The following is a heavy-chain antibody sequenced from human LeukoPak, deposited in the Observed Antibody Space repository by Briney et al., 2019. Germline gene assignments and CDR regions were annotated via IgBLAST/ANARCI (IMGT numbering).Heavy chain of an antibody. CDR3: ARVDWAAAAYYFDY. CDR1: GYTFTSYG. J-gene: IGHJ4*02. D-gene: IGHD6-13*01. Sequence: ASVKVSCKASGYTFTSYGISWVRQAPGQGLEWMGWISAYNGNTNYAQKLQGRVTTTTDTSTSTAYMELRSLRSDDTAVYYCARVDWAAAAYYFDYWGQGTLVTVSS. V-gene: IGHV1-18*01. CDR2: ISAYNGNT.